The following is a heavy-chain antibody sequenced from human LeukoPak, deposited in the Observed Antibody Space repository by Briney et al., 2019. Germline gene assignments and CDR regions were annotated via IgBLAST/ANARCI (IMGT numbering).Heavy chain of an antibody. CDR3: ARVGRYCSGGSCSWDDWFDP. V-gene: IGHV1-18*01. D-gene: IGHD2-15*01. J-gene: IGHJ5*02. Sequence: GASVKVSCKASGYTFTSYGISWVRQAPGQGLEWMGWISAYNGITNYAQKLQGRVTMTTDTSTSTAYMELRSLRPDDTAVYYCARVGRYCSGGSCSWDDWFDPWGQGTLVTVSS. CDR1: GYTFTSYG. CDR2: ISAYNGIT.